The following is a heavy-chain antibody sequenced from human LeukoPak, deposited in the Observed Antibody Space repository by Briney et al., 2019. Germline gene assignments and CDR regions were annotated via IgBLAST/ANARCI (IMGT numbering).Heavy chain of an antibody. Sequence: SETLSLTCTVSGGSISSYYWSWIRQPPGKGLEWIGYIYYSGSTNYNPSLKSRVTISVDTSKNQFSLKLSSVTAADTAVYHCARVNTATDAFDFWGQGTMVTVSS. CDR3: ARVNTATDAFDF. CDR1: GGSISSYY. V-gene: IGHV4-59*01. CDR2: IYYSGST. J-gene: IGHJ3*01. D-gene: IGHD5-18*01.